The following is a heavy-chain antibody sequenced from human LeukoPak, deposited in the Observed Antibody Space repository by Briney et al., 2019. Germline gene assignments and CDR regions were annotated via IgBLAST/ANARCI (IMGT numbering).Heavy chain of an antibody. CDR3: TRDMLRFLEWTFDY. Sequence: GGSLRLSCTASGFTFGDYAMSWVRQAPGKGLEWVGFIRSKAYGGTTEYAASVKGRLTISRDDSKSIAYLQMNSLKTEDTAVYYCTRDMLRFLEWTFDYWGQGTLVTVSS. J-gene: IGHJ4*02. CDR1: GFTFGDYA. V-gene: IGHV3-49*04. CDR2: IRSKAYGGTT. D-gene: IGHD3-3*01.